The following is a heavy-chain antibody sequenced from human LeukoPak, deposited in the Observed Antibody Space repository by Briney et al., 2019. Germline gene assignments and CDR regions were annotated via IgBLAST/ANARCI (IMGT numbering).Heavy chain of an antibody. D-gene: IGHD6-19*01. V-gene: IGHV4-34*01. Sequence: SETLSLTCAVYGGSFSGYYWSWIRQPPGKGREWIGELNHSGSTYYHPSLRRRVNIAVDTSKNQFYLKVSSVTAADTAVYYCASLGSSGWDYYYYMDVWGKGTTVTVSS. CDR1: GGSFSGYY. J-gene: IGHJ6*03. CDR2: LNHSGST. CDR3: ASLGSSGWDYYYYMDV.